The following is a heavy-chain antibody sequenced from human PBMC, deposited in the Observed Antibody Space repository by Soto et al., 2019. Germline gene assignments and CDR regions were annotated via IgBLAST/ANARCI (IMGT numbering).Heavy chain of an antibody. Sequence: SETLSLTCTVSGGSISSGGYYWSWIRQHPGKGLEWIGYIYYSGSTYYNPSLKSRVTISVDTSKNQFSLKLSSVTAADTAVYYCARGGNSNAFDIRGQGTMVTVSS. D-gene: IGHD2-21*02. J-gene: IGHJ3*02. V-gene: IGHV4-31*03. CDR2: IYYSGST. CDR1: GGSISSGGYY. CDR3: ARGGNSNAFDI.